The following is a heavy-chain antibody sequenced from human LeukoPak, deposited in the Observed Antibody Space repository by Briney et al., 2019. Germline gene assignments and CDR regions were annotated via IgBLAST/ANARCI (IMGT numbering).Heavy chain of an antibody. CDR1: GFTFSSYW. D-gene: IGHD6-19*01. J-gene: IGHJ4*02. V-gene: IGHV3-74*01. CDR3: ARATYSSGWDY. CDR2: LNSDGSST. Sequence: GGSLRLACAASGFTFSSYWMHWVRQGPGKGLVWVSRLNSDGSSTHYGDSVKGRFIISRDNAKNTLYLQMNSLRAEDTAVYYCARATYSSGWDYWGQGTLVTVSS.